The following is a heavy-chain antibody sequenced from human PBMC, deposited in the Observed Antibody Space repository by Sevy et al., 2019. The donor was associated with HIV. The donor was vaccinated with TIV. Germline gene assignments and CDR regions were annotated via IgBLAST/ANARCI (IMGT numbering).Heavy chain of an antibody. V-gene: IGHV3-23*01. J-gene: IGHJ4*02. Sequence: GESLKISCAASGFAFYEYSMSWIRQAPGKGLEWVATLSFGCGKIKYADSVKGRFTISRDNSKNSFYLQMDNLRVEDTALYYCAREGCTRPNDYWGQGTRVTVSS. CDR3: AREGCTRPNDY. CDR2: LSFGCGKI. D-gene: IGHD2-8*01. CDR1: GFAFYEYS.